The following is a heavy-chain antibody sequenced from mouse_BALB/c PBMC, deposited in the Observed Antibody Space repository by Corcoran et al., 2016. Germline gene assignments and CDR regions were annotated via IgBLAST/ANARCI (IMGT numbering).Heavy chain of an antibody. CDR3: ARYGGYYYFDY. CDR1: GYTFTSYW. V-gene: IGHV1-7*01. Sequence: QVQLQQSGAELAKPGASVKMSCKASGYTFTSYWMHWVKQRPGQGLEWIGYINPSTGYTEYNQKFKDKATLTADKSSSTAYMQLSSLTSEDSTVYYCARYGGYYYFDYWGQGTTLTVSS. J-gene: IGHJ2*01. D-gene: IGHD2-3*01. CDR2: INPSTGYT.